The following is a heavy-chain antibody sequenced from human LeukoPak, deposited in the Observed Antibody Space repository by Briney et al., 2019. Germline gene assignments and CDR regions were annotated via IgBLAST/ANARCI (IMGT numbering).Heavy chain of an antibody. Sequence: PGGSLRLSCAASGFIFSNYAMSWVRQAPGKGLEWVSAIGGRDSGTYYADSVRGGFTVSRDDPKNTLYLQMNTLRAEDTAVYYCAKWGDYDILTGYYDSDYWGQGTLVTVSS. CDR2: IGGRDSGT. CDR3: AKWGDYDILTGYYDSDY. J-gene: IGHJ4*02. V-gene: IGHV3-23*01. D-gene: IGHD3-9*01. CDR1: GFIFSNYA.